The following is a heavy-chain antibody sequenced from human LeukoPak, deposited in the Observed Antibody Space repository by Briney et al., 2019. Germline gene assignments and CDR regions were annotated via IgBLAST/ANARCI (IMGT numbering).Heavy chain of an antibody. CDR2: ISGSGGST. CDR3: AKGSALWGYYLDN. V-gene: IGHV3-23*01. CDR1: GFTFSSYG. Sequence: GGSLRLSCAASGFTFSSYGMHWVRQATGKGLEWVSAISGSGGSTYYADSVKGRFTISRDSSKNTLFLQMNSLRAEDTAVYYCAKGSALWGYYLDNWGQGTLVTVSS. J-gene: IGHJ4*02. D-gene: IGHD7-27*01.